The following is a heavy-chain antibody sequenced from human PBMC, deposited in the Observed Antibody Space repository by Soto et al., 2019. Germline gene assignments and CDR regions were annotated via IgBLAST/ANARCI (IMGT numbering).Heavy chain of an antibody. Sequence: QVQLVQSGAEMQQPGASVRVSCKASGGTFSKYAFSWVRQAPGQGLEWLGGTIPMFGTPNYAQKFQGRVAISADESTATVYMELSSLRSEDTAVYFCARPLRDRNYYX. CDR3: ARPLRDRNYYX. CDR1: GGTFSKYA. CDR2: TIPMFGTP. V-gene: IGHV1-69*01. D-gene: IGHD3-22*01. J-gene: IGHJ6*01.